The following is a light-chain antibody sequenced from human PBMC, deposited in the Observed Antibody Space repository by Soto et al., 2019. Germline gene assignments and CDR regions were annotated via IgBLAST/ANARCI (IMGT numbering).Light chain of an antibody. CDR3: QQSYSTPPT. CDR2: GVS. J-gene: IGKJ1*01. Sequence: EIVLTQSPDNLSVSPGESATLSCRASQSVGPNLVWYQQKFGQAPRLLIYGVSTRATGVPARFSGSGSGTDFTLTISSLQPEDFATYYCQQSYSTPPTFGQGTKADIK. V-gene: IGKV3-15*01. CDR1: QSVGPN.